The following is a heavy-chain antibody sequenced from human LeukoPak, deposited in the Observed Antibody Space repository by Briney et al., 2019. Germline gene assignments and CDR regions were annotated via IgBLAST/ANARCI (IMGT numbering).Heavy chain of an antibody. V-gene: IGHV3-7*01. CDR1: GCTFSSNW. CDR3: ARRYFDY. J-gene: IGHJ4*02. CDR2: IKQDGSEK. Sequence: GGSLRLSCAASGCTFSSNWMSWVRQAPGKGLEWVANIKQDGSEKYYVDSVKGRFTISRDNAKNSLYLQMNSLRAEDTAVYYCARRYFDYWGQGTLVTVSS.